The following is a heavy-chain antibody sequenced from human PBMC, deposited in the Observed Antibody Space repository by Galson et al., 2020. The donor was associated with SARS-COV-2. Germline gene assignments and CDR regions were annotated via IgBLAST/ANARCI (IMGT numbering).Heavy chain of an antibody. J-gene: IGHJ3*02. Sequence: GGSLRLSCKGSGYMFTDYWITWVRQMPGKGLEWMGIIYAGYSDVRYSPSFEGQVTMTVDKSTRTAYLQWNSLKASDTATYYCARRPHETGAPFEIWGHGTVVTVSS. CDR3: ARRPHETGAPFEI. CDR2: IYAGYSDV. D-gene: IGHD3-10*01. V-gene: IGHV5-51*01. CDR1: GYMFTDYW.